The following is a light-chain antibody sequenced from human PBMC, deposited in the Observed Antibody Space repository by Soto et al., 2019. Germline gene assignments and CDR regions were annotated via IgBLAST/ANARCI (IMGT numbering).Light chain of an antibody. CDR2: RNN. J-gene: IGLJ1*01. CDR1: SSNIGRNY. CDR3: AAWDDSLSEGV. Sequence: QSVLTQPRSASGTPGQRATISCSGSSSNIGRNYVSWYQQLPGTAPKLLIYRNNQRPSGVPDRISGSKSGTSASLAISGLRSEDEADYYCAAWDDSLSEGVFGTGTKVTVL. V-gene: IGLV1-47*01.